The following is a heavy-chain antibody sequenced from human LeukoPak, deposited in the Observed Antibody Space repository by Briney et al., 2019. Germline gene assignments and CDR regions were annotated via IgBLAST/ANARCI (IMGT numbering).Heavy chain of an antibody. CDR3: AKDPQITIFGVAPTAYFDY. J-gene: IGHJ4*02. Sequence: PGGSLRLSCAASGFTVSSSYMNWVRQAPGRGLEWVSLVYDDGRTFYADSVKGRFTISRDNSKNTLYLQMNSLRAEDTAVYYCAKDPQITIFGVAPTAYFDYWGQGTLVTVSS. V-gene: IGHV3-53*05. D-gene: IGHD3-3*01. CDR1: GFTVSSSY. CDR2: VYDDGRT.